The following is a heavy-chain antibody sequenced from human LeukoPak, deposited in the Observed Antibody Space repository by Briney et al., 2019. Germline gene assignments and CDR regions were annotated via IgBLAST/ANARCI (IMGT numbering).Heavy chain of an antibody. D-gene: IGHD3-16*02. V-gene: IGHV1-8*01. Sequence: ASVKVSCKASGYTFTSYDINWVRQATGQGLEWMGWMSPNSGNTGYAQKFQGRVTMTRNTSISTAYMELSSLRAEDTAVYYCAKDPYDYVWGSYPGGETRAYYFDYWGQGTLVTVSS. J-gene: IGHJ4*02. CDR1: GYTFTSYD. CDR3: AKDPYDYVWGSYPGGETRAYYFDY. CDR2: MSPNSGNT.